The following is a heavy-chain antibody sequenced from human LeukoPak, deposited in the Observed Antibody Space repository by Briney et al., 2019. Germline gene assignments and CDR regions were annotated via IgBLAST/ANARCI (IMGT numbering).Heavy chain of an antibody. J-gene: IGHJ4*02. D-gene: IGHD2-21*01. Sequence: GGSLRLSCAASGFSFSGYAMNWVRQAPGKGLEWVSAISGSGGTIFYADSVKGRFTISRDHSKNTLYLQMNSLGAEDTAVYYCAKVLGSRIAVSDPFDYWGQGTLVTVSS. CDR1: GFSFSGYA. CDR2: ISGSGGTI. V-gene: IGHV3-23*01. CDR3: AKVLGSRIAVSDPFDY.